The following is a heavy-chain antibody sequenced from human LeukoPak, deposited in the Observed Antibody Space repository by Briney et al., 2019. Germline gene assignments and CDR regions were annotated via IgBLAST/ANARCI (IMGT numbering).Heavy chain of an antibody. CDR3: AKDKTGTYYRLDF. D-gene: IGHD1-26*01. Sequence: PGGSLRLSCAASGFTFSSYSMNWVRQAPGKGLEWVSSISSSSSYIYYADSVKGRFTISRDNAKNSLYLQMNSLRSEDTAVYYCAKDKTGTYYRLDFWGQGTLVTVSS. V-gene: IGHV3-21*04. CDR1: GFTFSSYS. J-gene: IGHJ4*02. CDR2: ISSSSSYI.